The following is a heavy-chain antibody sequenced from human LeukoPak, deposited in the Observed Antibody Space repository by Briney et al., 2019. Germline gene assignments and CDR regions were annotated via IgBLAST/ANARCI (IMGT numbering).Heavy chain of an antibody. CDR2: INSDGSST. V-gene: IGHV3-74*01. Sequence: GGSLRLSCAASGFTFSSYWMHWVRQAPGKWLVWVPRINSDGSSTSYADSVKGRFTISRDNAKNTLYLQMNSLRAEDTAVYYCARDLRIVGATKGGIYYYYYMDVWGKGTTVTVSS. CDR3: ARDLRIVGATKGGIYYYYYMDV. J-gene: IGHJ6*03. CDR1: GFTFSSYW. D-gene: IGHD1-26*01.